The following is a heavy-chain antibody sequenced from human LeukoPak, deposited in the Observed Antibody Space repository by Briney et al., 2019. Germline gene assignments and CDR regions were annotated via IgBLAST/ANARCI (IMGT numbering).Heavy chain of an antibody. D-gene: IGHD4-23*01. CDR3: ARARGYYGGLANY. CDR2: INHSGST. CDR1: GGSFSGYY. J-gene: IGHJ4*02. Sequence: PSETLSLTCAVYGGSFSGYYWSWIRQPRGKGLEWIGEINHSGSTNYNPSLKSRVTISVDTSKNQFSLKLSSVTAADTAVYYCARARGYYGGLANYWGQGTLVTVSS. V-gene: IGHV4-34*01.